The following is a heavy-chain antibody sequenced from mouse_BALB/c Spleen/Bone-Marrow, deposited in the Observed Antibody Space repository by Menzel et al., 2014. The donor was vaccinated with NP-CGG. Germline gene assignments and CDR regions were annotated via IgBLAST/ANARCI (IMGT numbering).Heavy chain of an antibody. CDR1: GFNIKDTY. CDR2: IDPANGNT. Sequence: VQLEESGAELVKPGASVKLSCTASGFNIKDTYMHWVKQRPEQGLEWIGRIDPANGNTKYDPKFQGKATITADTSSNTAYLQLSSLTSEDTAVYYCAVYDYEGFAYWGQGTLVTVSA. D-gene: IGHD2-4*01. J-gene: IGHJ3*01. V-gene: IGHV14-3*02. CDR3: AVYDYEGFAY.